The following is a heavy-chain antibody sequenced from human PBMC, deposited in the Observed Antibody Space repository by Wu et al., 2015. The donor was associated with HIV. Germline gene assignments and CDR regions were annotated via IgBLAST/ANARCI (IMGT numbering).Heavy chain of an antibody. CDR3: ARDEVGAPGFDY. D-gene: IGHD1-26*01. J-gene: IGHJ4*02. V-gene: IGHV1-8*01. CDR2: MNARSGTT. Sequence: QVQLVQSGAEVKKPGASVKVSCKASGYTFINYDINWVRQATGHGLEWMGWMNARSGTTGYAQKFQGRVTITADESTSTAYMELSSLRSEDTAVYYCARDEVGAPGFDYWGQGTLVTVSS. CDR1: GYTFINYD.